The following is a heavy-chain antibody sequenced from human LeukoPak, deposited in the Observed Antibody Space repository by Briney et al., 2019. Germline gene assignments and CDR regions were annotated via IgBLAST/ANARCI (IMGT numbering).Heavy chain of an antibody. CDR3: ARGGYSYAFYYYYGMDV. CDR1: GGSTSSYY. J-gene: IGHJ6*02. Sequence: PSETLSLTCTVWGGSTSSYYWSWIGQPAGKGREGIGRIYTSGSTNYNPSLERRVTISVETSKHQFSLTLRSVTAADTAVYYCARGGYSYAFYYYYGMDVWGQGTTVTVSS. CDR2: IYTSGST. D-gene: IGHD5-18*01. V-gene: IGHV4-4*07.